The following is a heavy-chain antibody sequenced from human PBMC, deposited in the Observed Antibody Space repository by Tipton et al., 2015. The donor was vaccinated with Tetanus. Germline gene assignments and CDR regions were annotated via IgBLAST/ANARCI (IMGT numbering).Heavy chain of an antibody. CDR2: MNPKTGPA. CDR1: GYAFASYD. CDR3: ARGNRGSSWYF. D-gene: IGHD6-13*01. V-gene: IGHV1-8*01. Sequence: VQLVQSGAEVKKPGSSVKVSCKAYGYAFASYDLNWARQASGQGLEWLGYMNPKTGPAGYAQKFQGRVTMTSDISITTAYMELKNLRSDDTAVYYCARGNRGSSWYFWGQGTLVTVSS. J-gene: IGHJ4*02.